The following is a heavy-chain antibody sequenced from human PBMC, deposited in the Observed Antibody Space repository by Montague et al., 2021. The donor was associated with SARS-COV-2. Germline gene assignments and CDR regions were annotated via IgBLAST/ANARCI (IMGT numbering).Heavy chain of an antibody. CDR1: GGSISSSSYY. CDR2: IYYSGST. Sequence: SETLSLTCTVSGGSISSSSYYWGWLRQHPGKGLEWIGSIYYSGSTYYTPSLKSRVTISVATSKNQLSLKLSSVTAADTAVYYCARDGALRFEILIGPRHHYYGMDVWGQGTTVTVSS. J-gene: IGHJ6*02. D-gene: IGHD3-9*01. CDR3: ARDGALRFEILIGPRHHYYGMDV. V-gene: IGHV4-39*07.